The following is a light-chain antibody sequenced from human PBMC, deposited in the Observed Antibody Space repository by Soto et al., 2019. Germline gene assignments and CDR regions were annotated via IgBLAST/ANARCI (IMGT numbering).Light chain of an antibody. CDR1: SSNIGSNT. CDR2: SNN. CDR3: AAWDDSLNGYG. J-gene: IGLJ1*01. Sequence: QSVLTQPPSASETPGQRVTISCSGSSSNIGSNTVNWYQQLPGTAPKLLIYSNNQRPSGVPDRFSGSKSGTSASLAISGLQSEDEADYYCAAWDDSLNGYGFGTGTKVTVL. V-gene: IGLV1-44*01.